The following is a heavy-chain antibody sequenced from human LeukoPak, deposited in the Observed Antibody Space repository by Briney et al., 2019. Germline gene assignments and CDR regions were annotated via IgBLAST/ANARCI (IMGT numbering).Heavy chain of an antibody. V-gene: IGHV4-59*01. J-gene: IGHJ6*02. CDR3: SRASPGAIYYYGMDV. D-gene: IGHD2/OR15-2a*01. CDR2: TFNSGST. Sequence: SETLSLTCTVSGASITKSYWSWIRQPPGKELEWIGCTFNSGSTRYNPSLQSRVTISEDTSKNQFSLRLSSVTAADMATYYCSRASPGAIYYYGMDVWGQGTTVTVSS. CDR1: GASITKSY.